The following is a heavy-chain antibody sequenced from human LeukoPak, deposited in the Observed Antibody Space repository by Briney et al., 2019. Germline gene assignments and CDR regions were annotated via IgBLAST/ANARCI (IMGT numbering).Heavy chain of an antibody. J-gene: IGHJ6*03. CDR3: ARDQGEYYYYYYMDV. V-gene: IGHV3-20*04. Sequence: CPGGSLRLSCAASGFTFSSYRMNWVRQAPGKGLEWVSGINWNGGSTGYADSVKGRFTISRDNAKNSLYLQMNSLRAEDTALYYCARDQGEYYYYYYMDVWGKGTTVTVSS. D-gene: IGHD3-10*01. CDR1: GFTFSSYR. CDR2: INWNGGST.